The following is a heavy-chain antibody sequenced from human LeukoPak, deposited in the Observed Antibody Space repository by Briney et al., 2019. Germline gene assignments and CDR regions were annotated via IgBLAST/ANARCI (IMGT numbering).Heavy chain of an antibody. CDR2: ISCSGGST. J-gene: IGHJ3*02. CDR3: ARDVRAYSTSSSAFDI. V-gene: IGHV3-23*01. Sequence: GGSLRLSCAASGFTFSSHAMSWVRQAPGKGLEWVSAISCSGGSTYYADPVKGRFTISRDNCKDTLYLQMNSLRDDDTAVYYCARDVRAYSTSSSAFDIWGQGTMVTVSS. CDR1: GFTFSSHA. D-gene: IGHD6-6*01.